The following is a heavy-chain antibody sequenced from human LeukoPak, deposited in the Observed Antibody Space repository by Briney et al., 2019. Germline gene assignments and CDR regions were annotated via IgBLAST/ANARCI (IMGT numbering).Heavy chain of an antibody. CDR3: ARDTQWPYGSGYYYGVWFDP. CDR1: GDSVSSNSAA. Sequence: SQTLSLTCAISGDSVSSNSAAWNWIRQSPSRGLEWLGRTYYRPKWYNDYAVSVKSRITINPDTSKNQFSLQLNSVTPEDTAVYYCARDTQWPYGSGYYYGVWFDPWGQGTLVTVSS. J-gene: IGHJ5*02. CDR2: TYYRPKWYN. D-gene: IGHD3-22*01. V-gene: IGHV6-1*01.